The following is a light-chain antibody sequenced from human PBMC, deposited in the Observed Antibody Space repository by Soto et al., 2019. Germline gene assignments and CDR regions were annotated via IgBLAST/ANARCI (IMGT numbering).Light chain of an antibody. V-gene: IGKV3-20*01. Sequence: EFVLTQSPGTLSLSPGERATLSCRSSQSVSSTFLAWYQQKLCQPPRLLIYGASTRGTGIPDRSSGSGSRIAFSLTISRLEPADFAVYYWQHYGSSPPLTIGGGTQVE. CDR2: GAS. CDR3: QHYGSSPPLT. CDR1: QSVSSTF. J-gene: IGKJ4*01.